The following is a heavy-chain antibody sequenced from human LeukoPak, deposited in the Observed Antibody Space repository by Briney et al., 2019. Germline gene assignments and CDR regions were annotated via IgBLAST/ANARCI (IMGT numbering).Heavy chain of an antibody. V-gene: IGHV4-39*01. Sequence: SETLSLTCTVSGGSISSSSYYWGWIRQPPGEGLEWIGSIYYSGSAYYNPSLKSRVTISVDTSKNQFSLKLNSVTAADTAVYYCARQYNRNDGLDYWGQGTLVTVSS. J-gene: IGHJ4*02. CDR3: ARQYNRNDGLDY. CDR2: IYYSGSA. D-gene: IGHD1-20*01. CDR1: GGSISSSSYY.